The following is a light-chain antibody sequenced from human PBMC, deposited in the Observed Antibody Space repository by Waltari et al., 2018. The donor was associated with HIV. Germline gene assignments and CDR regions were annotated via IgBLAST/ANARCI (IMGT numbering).Light chain of an antibody. J-gene: IGKJ2*01. Sequence: DIQMTQSPSTLSASIGDRVSFTCRASQNIGNWLSWYQQKPGKAPNLLISKASNLESGVPANFSGSGSGTHFTLTLSGLRPDDCASYYCQQYYNLPVSFGQGTKLE. CDR1: QNIGNW. CDR2: KAS. V-gene: IGKV1-5*03. CDR3: QQYYNLPVS.